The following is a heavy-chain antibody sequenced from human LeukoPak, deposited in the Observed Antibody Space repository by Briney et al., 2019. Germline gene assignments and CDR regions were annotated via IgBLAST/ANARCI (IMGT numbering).Heavy chain of an antibody. CDR2: VRSKSSGKTT. Sequence: PGGSLRLSCAASGFALSDVWMTWVRQAPGKGLEWVGRVRSKSSGKTTEYAAPVKGRFSISKDDSKNKLFLEMNSMKTEDTAIYYCTSIPPGYCRSGTCGSHDYWGQGTLVTVSS. V-gene: IGHV3-15*01. D-gene: IGHD2-15*01. J-gene: IGHJ4*02. CDR3: TSIPPGYCRSGTCGSHDY. CDR1: GFALSDVW.